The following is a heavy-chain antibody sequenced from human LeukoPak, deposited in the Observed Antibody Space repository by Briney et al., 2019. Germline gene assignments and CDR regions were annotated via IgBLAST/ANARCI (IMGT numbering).Heavy chain of an antibody. J-gene: IGHJ4*02. Sequence: AGGSLRLSCAASGFTLSSNYMSWGRQAPGKGVEWVSVIYSGGSTYYADSVKGRFTISRDNSKNTLYLQMNSLRAEDTAVYYCARDGSGGWFDFDYWGQGTLVTVSS. D-gene: IGHD6-19*01. CDR1: GFTLSSNY. CDR3: ARDGSGGWFDFDY. CDR2: IYSGGST. V-gene: IGHV3-66*02.